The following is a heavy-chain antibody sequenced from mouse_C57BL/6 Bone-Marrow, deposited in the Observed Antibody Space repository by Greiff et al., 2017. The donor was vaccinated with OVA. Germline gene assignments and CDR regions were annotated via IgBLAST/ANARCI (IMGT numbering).Heavy chain of an antibody. CDR1: GYTFTSYW. CDR2: IYPSDSET. V-gene: IGHV1-61*01. Sequence: QVQLQQPGAELVRPGSSVKLSCKASGYTFTSYWMDWVKQRPGQGLEWIGNIYPSDSETHYNQKFKDKATLTVDKSSSTAYMQLSSLTSEDSAVYYCASPDCYYAMDYWGQGTSVTVSS. CDR3: ASPDCYYAMDY. J-gene: IGHJ4*01. D-gene: IGHD2-4*01.